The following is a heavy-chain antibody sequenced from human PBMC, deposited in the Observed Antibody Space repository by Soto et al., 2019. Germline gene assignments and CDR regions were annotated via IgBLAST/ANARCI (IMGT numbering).Heavy chain of an antibody. CDR1: GSSISSGSYY. V-gene: IGHV4-31*03. J-gene: IGHJ5*02. Sequence: SETLSLTCTVSGSSISSGSYYWSWIRQHPGKGLEWIGYIYHSGSTYYNPSLKSRATISLDTSKNQFSLKLSSVSAADTAVYFCAREERKGIISWFDPWGQGTPVTVSS. D-gene: IGHD2-21*01. CDR2: IYHSGST. CDR3: AREERKGIISWFDP.